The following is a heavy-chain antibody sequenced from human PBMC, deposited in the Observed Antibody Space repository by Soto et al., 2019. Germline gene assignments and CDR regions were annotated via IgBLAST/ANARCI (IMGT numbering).Heavy chain of an antibody. D-gene: IGHD2-15*01. Sequence: ASVKVSCKVSGYTLTELSMHWVRQAPGKGLEWMGGFDPEDGETIYAQKFQGRVTMTEDTSTDTAYMELSSLRSEDTAVYYCATGGVLGYCSGFSCYYLLNWFYPWGQ. CDR2: FDPEDGET. V-gene: IGHV1-24*01. CDR3: ATGGVLGYCSGFSCYYLLNWFYP. CDR1: GYTLTELS. J-gene: IGHJ5*02.